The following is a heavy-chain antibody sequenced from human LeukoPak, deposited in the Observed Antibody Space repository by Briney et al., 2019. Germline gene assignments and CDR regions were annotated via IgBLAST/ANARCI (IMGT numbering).Heavy chain of an antibody. Sequence: PGGSLRLSCAASGFTVSANYMSWVRQAPGKGLEWVSSISSSSSSYIYYADSVKGRFTISRDNAKNSLYLQLNSLRAEDTAVYFCARDFSGTTFADSWGQGTLVTVSS. CDR1: GFTVSANY. CDR2: ISSSSSSYI. CDR3: ARDFSGTTFADS. D-gene: IGHD4-17*01. J-gene: IGHJ4*02. V-gene: IGHV3-21*01.